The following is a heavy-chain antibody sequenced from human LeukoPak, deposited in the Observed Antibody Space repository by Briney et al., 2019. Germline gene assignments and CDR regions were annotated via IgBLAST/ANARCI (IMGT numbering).Heavy chain of an antibody. CDR2: INHSGST. Sequence: SETLSLTCAVYGGSFSGYYWSWIRQPPGKGLEWIGEINHSGSTNYNPSLKSRVTISADTSKNQFSLKLSSVTAADTAVYYCARGPPCSSSWYWAFDIWGQGTMVTVSS. J-gene: IGHJ3*02. CDR1: GGSFSGYY. V-gene: IGHV4-34*01. CDR3: ARGPPCSSSWYWAFDI. D-gene: IGHD6-13*01.